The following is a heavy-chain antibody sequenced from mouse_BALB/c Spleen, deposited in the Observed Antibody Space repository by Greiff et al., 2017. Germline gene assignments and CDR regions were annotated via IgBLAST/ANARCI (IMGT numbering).Heavy chain of an antibody. J-gene: IGHJ4*01. V-gene: IGHV5-17*02. CDR3: ARGGRYGYYAMDY. CDR2: ISSGSSTI. Sequence: EVQVVESGGGLVQPGGSRKLSCAASGFTFSSFGMHWVRQAPEKGLEWVAYISSGSSTIYYADTVKGRFTISRDNPKNTLFLQMTSLRSEDTAMYYCARGGRYGYYAMDYWGQGTSVTVSS. D-gene: IGHD2-14*01. CDR1: GFTFSSFG.